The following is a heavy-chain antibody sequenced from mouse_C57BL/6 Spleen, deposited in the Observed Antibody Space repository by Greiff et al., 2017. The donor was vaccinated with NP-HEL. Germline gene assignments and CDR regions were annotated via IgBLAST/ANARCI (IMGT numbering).Heavy chain of an antibody. V-gene: IGHV1-80*01. Sequence: QVQLKQSGAELVKPGASVKISCKASGYAFSSYWMNWVKQRPGKGLEWIGQIYPGDGDTNYNGKFKGKATLTADKSSSTAYMQLSSLTSEDSAVYFCARDDGYYRYFDVWGTGTTVTVSS. CDR3: ARDDGYYRYFDV. D-gene: IGHD2-3*01. CDR1: GYAFSSYW. CDR2: IYPGDGDT. J-gene: IGHJ1*03.